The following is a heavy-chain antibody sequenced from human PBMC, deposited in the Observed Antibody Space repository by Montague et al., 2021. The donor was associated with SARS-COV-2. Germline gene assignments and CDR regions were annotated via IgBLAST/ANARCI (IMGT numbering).Heavy chain of an antibody. J-gene: IGHJ6*02. CDR1: GGPFSGYY. V-gene: IGHV4-34*01. CDR2: INHSGST. CDR3: ARVRYYGSGTSLGVDV. Sequence: SETLSLTCAVYGGPFSGYYWSWIRQPPGKGLEWIGEINHSGSTNYDPSLKSRVTISVDTSKNQFSLKLSSVTAADTAVYYCARVRYYGSGTSLGVDVWGQGTTVTVSS. D-gene: IGHD3-10*01.